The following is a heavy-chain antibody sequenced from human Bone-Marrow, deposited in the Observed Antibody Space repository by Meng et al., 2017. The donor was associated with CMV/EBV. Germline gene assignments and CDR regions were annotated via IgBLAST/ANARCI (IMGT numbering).Heavy chain of an antibody. V-gene: IGHV3-23*01. CDR3: AKRRDYYDSSGYSY. D-gene: IGHD3-22*01. Sequence: GGSRRLPCAASGFPFSSYAMSWVRQAPGKGLEWVSAISGSGGSTYYADSVKGRFTISRDNSKNTLYLQMNSLRAEDTAVYYCAKRRDYYDSSGYSYWGQGTLVTVSS. J-gene: IGHJ4*02. CDR2: ISGSGGST. CDR1: GFPFSSYA.